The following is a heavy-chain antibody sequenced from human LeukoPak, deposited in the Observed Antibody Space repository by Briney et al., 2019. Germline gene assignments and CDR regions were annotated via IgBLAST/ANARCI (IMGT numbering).Heavy chain of an antibody. CDR1: GGSISSYY. Sequence: SETLSLTCTVSGGSISSYYWSWIRQPPGKGLEWIGYIYYSGSTNYNPSLKSRVTISVDTSKNQFSLKLSSVTAADTAVYYCARMVVGATPQLFDYWGQGTLVTVSS. V-gene: IGHV4-59*01. D-gene: IGHD1-26*01. CDR3: ARMVVGATPQLFDY. J-gene: IGHJ4*02. CDR2: IYYSGST.